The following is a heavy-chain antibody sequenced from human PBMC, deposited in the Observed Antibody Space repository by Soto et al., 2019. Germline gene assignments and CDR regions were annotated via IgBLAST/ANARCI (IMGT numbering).Heavy chain of an antibody. CDR1: GFTFSSYA. D-gene: IGHD6-19*01. Sequence: GGSLRLSCAASGFTFSSYAMSWVRQAPGKGLEWVSAISGSGGSTYYADSVKGRFTISRDNSKNTLYLQMNSLRAEDTAVYYCAKDLEYSSGWSAWGGDYFDYWGQGTLVTVSS. V-gene: IGHV3-23*01. J-gene: IGHJ4*02. CDR3: AKDLEYSSGWSAWGGDYFDY. CDR2: ISGSGGST.